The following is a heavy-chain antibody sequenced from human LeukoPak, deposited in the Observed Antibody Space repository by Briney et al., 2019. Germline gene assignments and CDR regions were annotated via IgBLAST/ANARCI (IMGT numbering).Heavy chain of an antibody. J-gene: IGHJ5*02. CDR1: GFTFSHFV. V-gene: IGHV3-23*01. CDR2: ISGSGGTT. D-gene: IGHD3-16*01. CDR3: TRDRGGLSA. Sequence: PGGSLRLSCEASGFTFSHFVMSWVRQAPGKGLEWVSGISGSGGTTYYADSVTGRFTISRDNAKNTLFLQMDSLRVEDTAVYYCTRDRGGLSAWGQGTLVTVSS.